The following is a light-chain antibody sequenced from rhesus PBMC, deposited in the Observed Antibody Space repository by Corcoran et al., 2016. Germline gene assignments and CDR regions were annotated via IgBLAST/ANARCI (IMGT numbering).Light chain of an antibody. Sequence: DIQMTQSPSSLSASVGDRVTITCRASQDITNDLAWYQQKPGEIPSLLIYEASTLQSGITSRFSGSGSGTDFTLTISSLQSEDFTTYDCQHYYSTPWTFGQGTKVEIE. CDR3: QHYYSTPWT. V-gene: IGKV1-25*01. J-gene: IGKJ1*01. CDR1: QDITND. CDR2: EAS.